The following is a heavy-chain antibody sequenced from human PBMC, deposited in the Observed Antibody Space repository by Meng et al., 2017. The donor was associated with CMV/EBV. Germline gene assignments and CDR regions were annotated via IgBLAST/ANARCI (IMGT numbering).Heavy chain of an antibody. CDR2: INPSGGST. CDR1: GYTFTGYY. Sequence: ASVKVSCKASGYTFTGYYMHWVRQPPGQGLEWMGIINPSGGSTSYAQKFQGRVTMTRDTSTSTVYMELSSLRSEDTAVYYCARELKVLLWFGELLYAYGMDVWGQGTTVTVSS. D-gene: IGHD3-10*01. V-gene: IGHV1-46*01. J-gene: IGHJ6*02. CDR3: ARELKVLLWFGELLYAYGMDV.